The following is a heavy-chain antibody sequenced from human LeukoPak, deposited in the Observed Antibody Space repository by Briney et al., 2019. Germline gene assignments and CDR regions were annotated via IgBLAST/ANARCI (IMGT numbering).Heavy chain of an antibody. CDR1: GGSFRGYY. Sequence: SETLSLTCAVYGGSFRGYYWIWIRQPPGKGLEGIGEINHSGSTNYNPSLKSRVLISVATYQNQFSLKLSSVTAADTAVYYCARGRLGGRYFDWPTLYYFDYRGQGTLVTVSS. CDR3: ARGRLGGRYFDWPTLYYFDY. CDR2: INHSGST. J-gene: IGHJ4*02. D-gene: IGHD3-9*01. V-gene: IGHV4-34*01.